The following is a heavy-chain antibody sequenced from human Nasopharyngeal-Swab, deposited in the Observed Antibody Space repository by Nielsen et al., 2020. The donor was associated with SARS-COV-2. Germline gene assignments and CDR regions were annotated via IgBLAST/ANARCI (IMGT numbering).Heavy chain of an antibody. D-gene: IGHD3-16*02. CDR3: ARDPRGLSSPSGMDV. Sequence: ASVKVSCKASGYTFTSHAMHWVRQAPGQRLEWLGWINAANGDTKYSQKIQGRVTITRDTSASTACMELSSLRSEDTAVYYCARDPRGLSSPSGMDVWGQGTTVTVSS. CDR2: INAANGDT. CDR1: GYTFTSHA. V-gene: IGHV1-3*01. J-gene: IGHJ6*02.